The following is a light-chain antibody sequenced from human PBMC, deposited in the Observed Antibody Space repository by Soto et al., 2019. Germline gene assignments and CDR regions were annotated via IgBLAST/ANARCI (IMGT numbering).Light chain of an antibody. J-gene: IGLJ1*01. Sequence: QSVLTQPPSASGSPGQSVTISCTGTSSDVGGYNYVSWYQQHPGKAPKLIIYEVSKRPSGVPDRFSGSKSGNTASLTVSGLQAEDEADYYCSSYADSNNFVFGTGTKVTVL. CDR2: EVS. CDR1: SSDVGGYNY. V-gene: IGLV2-8*01. CDR3: SSYADSNNFV.